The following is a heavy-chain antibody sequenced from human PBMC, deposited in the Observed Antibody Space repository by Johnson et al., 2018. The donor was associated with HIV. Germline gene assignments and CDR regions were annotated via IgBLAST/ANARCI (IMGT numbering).Heavy chain of an antibody. D-gene: IGHD3-22*01. Sequence: VQLVESGGGLVQPGGSLRLSCAASGFTVSSNYMSWVRQAPGKGLEWVSVIYSGGSTYYADSVKGRFTISRDNSKNTLYLQMNSLRAEDTAVYYCARESDSSGYYSDAFDIWGQGTMVTVSS. CDR3: ARESDSSGYYSDAFDI. CDR2: IYSGGST. CDR1: GFTVSSNY. V-gene: IGHV3-66*01. J-gene: IGHJ3*02.